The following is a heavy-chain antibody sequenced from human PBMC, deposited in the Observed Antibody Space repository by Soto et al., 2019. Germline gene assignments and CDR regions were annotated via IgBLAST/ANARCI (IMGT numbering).Heavy chain of an antibody. CDR3: ATEYSSSSDAEGYYYYGMDV. J-gene: IGHJ6*02. D-gene: IGHD6-6*01. CDR1: GFTFSSYS. CDR2: ISSSSSYI. V-gene: IGHV3-21*01. Sequence: EVQLVESGGGLVKPGGSLRLSCAASGFTFSSYSMNWVRQAPGKGLEWVSSISSSSSYIYYADSVKGRFTISRDNAKNSLYLQMNRLRAEDTAVYYCATEYSSSSDAEGYYYYGMDVWGQGTTVTVSS.